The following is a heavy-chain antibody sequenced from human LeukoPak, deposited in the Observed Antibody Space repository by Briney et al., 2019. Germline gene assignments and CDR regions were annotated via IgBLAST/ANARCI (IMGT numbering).Heavy chain of an antibody. V-gene: IGHV4-34*01. CDR3: AGLVGRYSSGLYYYYFDY. D-gene: IGHD3-22*01. Sequence: SETLSLTCAVYGGSFSGYYWSWIRQPPGKGLEWIGEMYLSGTTHSNPSVKSRVTMSIDKSKNQFFLNLSSVTAADTAVYYCAGLVGRYSSGLYYYYFDYWGQGTLVTVSS. CDR2: MYLSGTT. CDR1: GGSFSGYY. J-gene: IGHJ4*02.